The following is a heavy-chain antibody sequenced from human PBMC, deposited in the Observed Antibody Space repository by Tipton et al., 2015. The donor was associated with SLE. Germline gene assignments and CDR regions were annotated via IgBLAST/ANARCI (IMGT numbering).Heavy chain of an antibody. V-gene: IGHV4-39*02. CDR1: GGSLSSRSYD. D-gene: IGHD7-27*01. CDR2: IYDTGNT. J-gene: IGHJ4*02. Sequence: TLSLTCTVSGGSLSSRSYDWGWIRQPPGKGLEWIGSIYDTGNTYYNPSLKSRVTISEDTSRNQFSLKLTSVTAADTAVYYCARDIEAPGDFLYFDYWGQGILVTVSS. CDR3: ARDIEAPGDFLYFDY.